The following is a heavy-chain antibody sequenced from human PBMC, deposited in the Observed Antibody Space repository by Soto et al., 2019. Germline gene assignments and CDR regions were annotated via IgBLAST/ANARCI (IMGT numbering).Heavy chain of an antibody. D-gene: IGHD6-19*01. CDR1: GGSFSGYY. V-gene: IGHV4-34*01. Sequence: SETLSLTCAVYGGSFSGYYWSWIRQPPGKGLEWIGEINHSGSTNYNPSLKSRVTISVDTSKNQFSLKLSSVTAADTAVYYCARVGATVAGIDYWGQGTLVTVSS. CDR2: INHSGST. CDR3: ARVGATVAGIDY. J-gene: IGHJ4*02.